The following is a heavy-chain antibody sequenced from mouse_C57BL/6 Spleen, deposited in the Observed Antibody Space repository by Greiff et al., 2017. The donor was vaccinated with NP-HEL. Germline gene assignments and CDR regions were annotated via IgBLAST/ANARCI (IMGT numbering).Heavy chain of an antibody. CDR1: GFTFSSYG. D-gene: IGHD4-1*01. CDR3: AGDWDVWYFDV. Sequence: EVKLVESGGDLVKPGGSLKLSCAASGFTFSSYGMSWVRQTPDKRLEWVATISSGGSYTYYPDSVKGRFTIPRDNAKNTLYLQMSSLKSEDTAMYYCAGDWDVWYFDVWGTGTTVTVSS. CDR2: ISSGGSYT. J-gene: IGHJ1*03. V-gene: IGHV5-6*01.